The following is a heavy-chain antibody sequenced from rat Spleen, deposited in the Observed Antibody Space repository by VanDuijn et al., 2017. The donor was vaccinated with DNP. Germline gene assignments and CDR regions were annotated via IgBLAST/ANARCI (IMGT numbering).Heavy chain of an antibody. CDR2: ITPSGGNT. V-gene: IGHV5-31*01. CDR3: ATHGGRGAMGA. CDR1: GFTFNNHW. J-gene: IGHJ4*01. D-gene: IGHD4-3*01. Sequence: EVQLVESGGDLVQPGRSLKLSCEASGFTFNNHWMTWIRQVPGKGLEWVASITPSGGNTYFPDSVKGRFTISRDNAKNTQYLQMDSLRSEDTATYYCATHGGRGAMGAWGQGTSVTVSS.